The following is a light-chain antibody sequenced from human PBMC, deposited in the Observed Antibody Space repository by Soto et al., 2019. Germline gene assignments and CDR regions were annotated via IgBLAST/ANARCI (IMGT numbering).Light chain of an antibody. V-gene: IGKV3-15*01. CDR2: GAS. CDR1: QRVSSN. J-gene: IGKJ1*01. Sequence: EIVMTQSPATLSVSPGERATLSCRASQRVSSNLAWYQQKPGQAPRLLIYGASTRATGIPARFSGSGSETEFTLTISSLQSEYFAFYYCQQYNNWPPWTLGQGTKVEI. CDR3: QQYNNWPPWT.